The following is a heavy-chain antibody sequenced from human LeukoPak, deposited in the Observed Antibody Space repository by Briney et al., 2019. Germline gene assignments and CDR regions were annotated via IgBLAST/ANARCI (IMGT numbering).Heavy chain of an antibody. CDR3: ARGLTDSSSWAYYYYYMDV. D-gene: IGHD6-13*01. V-gene: IGHV1-24*01. Sequence: ASVKVSCKVSGYTLTELSMHWVRQAPGKGLEWMGGFDPEDGETIYAQKFQGRVTITRNTSISTAYMELSSLRSEDTAVYYCARGLTDSSSWAYYYYYMDVWGKGTTVTVSS. J-gene: IGHJ6*03. CDR1: GYTLTELS. CDR2: FDPEDGET.